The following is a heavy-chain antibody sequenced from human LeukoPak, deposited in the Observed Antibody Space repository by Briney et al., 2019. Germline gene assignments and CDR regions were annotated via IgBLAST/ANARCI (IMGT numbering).Heavy chain of an antibody. CDR3: ARLKGSGVFDY. J-gene: IGHJ4*02. D-gene: IGHD2-15*01. V-gene: IGHV1-69*05. Sequence: ASVKVSCKASGGTFSSYAISWVRQAPGQGLERMGRIIPIFGTANYAQKFQGRVTITTDESTSTAYMELSSLRSEDTAVYYCARLKGSGVFDYWGQGTLVTVSS. CDR1: GGTFSSYA. CDR2: IIPIFGTA.